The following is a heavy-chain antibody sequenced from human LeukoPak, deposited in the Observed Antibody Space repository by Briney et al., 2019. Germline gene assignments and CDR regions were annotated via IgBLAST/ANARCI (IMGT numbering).Heavy chain of an antibody. V-gene: IGHV4-4*02. Sequence: PSETLSLTCAVSGGSISSSNWWSWVRQPPGKGLEWNGEIYHSGGTNYNPSLKSRVTISVDTSKNQFSLKLSSVTAADTAVYYCARDARDCSSTSCFYYYYYYMDVWGKGTTVTVS. CDR3: ARDARDCSSTSCFYYYYYYMDV. CDR2: IYHSGGT. CDR1: GGSISSSNW. J-gene: IGHJ6*03. D-gene: IGHD2-2*01.